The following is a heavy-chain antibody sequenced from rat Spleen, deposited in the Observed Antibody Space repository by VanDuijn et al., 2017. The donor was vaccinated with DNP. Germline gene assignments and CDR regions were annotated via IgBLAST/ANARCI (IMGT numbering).Heavy chain of an antibody. V-gene: IGHV5-22*01. D-gene: IGHD4-3*01. CDR3: ARWNSGHFDY. CDR2: IRYDGGST. CDR1: GFTFSAYY. Sequence: EVQLVESGGGLVQPGRSLKLSCAASGFTFSAYYMAWVRQPPGKGLEWVAYIRYDGGSTKYGDSVKGRFTISRDNAKNTLYLQMNSLRSEDMATYYCARWNSGHFDYWGQGVMVPVSS. J-gene: IGHJ2*01.